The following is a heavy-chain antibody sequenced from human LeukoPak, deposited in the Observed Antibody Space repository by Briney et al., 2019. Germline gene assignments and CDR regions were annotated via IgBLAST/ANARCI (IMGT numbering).Heavy chain of an antibody. Sequence: ASVKVSCKVSGYTLTELSMHWVRQAPGKGLEWMGGFDPEDGETIYAQKFQGRVTMTEDTPTDTAYMELSSLRSEDTAVYYCATVGSGYSSSWYWFDPWGQGTLVTVSS. V-gene: IGHV1-24*01. CDR1: GYTLTELS. D-gene: IGHD6-13*01. CDR2: FDPEDGET. CDR3: ATVGSGYSSSWYWFDP. J-gene: IGHJ5*02.